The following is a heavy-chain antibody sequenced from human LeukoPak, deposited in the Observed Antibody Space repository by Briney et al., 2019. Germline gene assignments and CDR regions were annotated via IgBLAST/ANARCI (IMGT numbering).Heavy chain of an antibody. Sequence: GESLKISCKGSGYSFTSYWIGWVRQIPGKGLEWMGIIYPGDSDTRYSPSFQGQVTISADKSISTAYLQWSSLKASDTAMYYCARHGVATIRGNYYYYMDVWGKGTTVTVSS. CDR3: ARHGVATIRGNYYYYMDV. D-gene: IGHD5-12*01. CDR2: IYPGDSDT. V-gene: IGHV5-51*01. J-gene: IGHJ6*03. CDR1: GYSFTSYW.